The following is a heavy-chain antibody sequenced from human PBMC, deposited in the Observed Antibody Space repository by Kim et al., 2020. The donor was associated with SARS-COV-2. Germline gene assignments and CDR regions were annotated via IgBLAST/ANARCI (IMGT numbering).Heavy chain of an antibody. Sequence: LKSRVTISVDTSKNQFSLKLSSVTAADTAVYYCARDRGGWVGGPSYWFDPWGQGTLVTVSS. D-gene: IGHD6-19*01. J-gene: IGHJ5*02. CDR3: ARDRGGWVGGPSYWFDP. V-gene: IGHV4-59*01.